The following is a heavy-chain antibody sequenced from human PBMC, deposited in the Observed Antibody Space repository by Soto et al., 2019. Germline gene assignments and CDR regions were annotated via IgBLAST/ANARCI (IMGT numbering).Heavy chain of an antibody. V-gene: IGHV1-18*01. CDR1: GYTFTSYG. J-gene: IGHJ6*02. D-gene: IGHD5-12*01. CDR3: AKVDIVATTPYYYYYGMDV. Sequence: ASVKVSCKASGYTFTSYGISWVRQAPGQGLEWMGWISAYNGNTNYAQKRQGRVTMTTDTSTSTAYMELRSLRSDDTAVYYCAKVDIVATTPYYYYYGMDVWGQGTTVTVSS. CDR2: ISAYNGNT.